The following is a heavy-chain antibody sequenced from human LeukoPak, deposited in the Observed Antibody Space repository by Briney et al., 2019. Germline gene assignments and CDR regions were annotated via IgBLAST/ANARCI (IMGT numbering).Heavy chain of an antibody. Sequence: SETLSLTCTVSGGFISSHYWSWIRQPPGKGLEWIGYIYYSGSTNYNPSLKSRVTISVDTSKNQFSLKLSSVTAADTAVYYCARALWFGESALDYWGQGTLVTVSS. V-gene: IGHV4-59*11. CDR2: IYYSGST. CDR3: ARALWFGESALDY. D-gene: IGHD3-10*01. J-gene: IGHJ4*02. CDR1: GGFISSHY.